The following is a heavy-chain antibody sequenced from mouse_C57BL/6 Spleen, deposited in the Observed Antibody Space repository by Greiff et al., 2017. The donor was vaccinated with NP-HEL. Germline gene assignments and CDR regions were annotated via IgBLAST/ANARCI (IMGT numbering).Heavy chain of an antibody. Sequence: EVQLQQSGPVLVKPGASVKMSCKASGYTFTDYYMNWVKQSHGKSLEWIGVINPYNGGTSYNQKFKGKATLTVDKSYSTAYMELNSLTSEDSAVYYCARRFDYYGSVLYYFDYWGQGTTLTVSS. CDR1: GYTFTDYY. D-gene: IGHD1-1*01. J-gene: IGHJ2*01. CDR3: ARRFDYYGSVLYYFDY. CDR2: INPYNGGT. V-gene: IGHV1-19*01.